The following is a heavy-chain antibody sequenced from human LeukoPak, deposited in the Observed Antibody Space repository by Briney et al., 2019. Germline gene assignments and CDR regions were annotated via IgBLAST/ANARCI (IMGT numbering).Heavy chain of an antibody. V-gene: IGHV1-18*01. J-gene: IGHJ4*02. CDR1: GYTFTSYG. CDR3: ARDQGLAVAGTFGY. CDR2: VSVYNGNT. D-gene: IGHD6-19*01. Sequence: ASVKVSCKASGYTFTSYGISWVRQAPGQGLEWMGWVSVYNGNTNYAQKFQGRLTMTTDTSTSTAYMELRSLRSDDTAVYFCARDQGLAVAGTFGYWGQGTLVAVSP.